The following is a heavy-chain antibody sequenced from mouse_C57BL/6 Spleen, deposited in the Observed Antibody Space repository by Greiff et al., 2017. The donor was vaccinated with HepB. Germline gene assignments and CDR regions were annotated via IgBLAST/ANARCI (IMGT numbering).Heavy chain of an antibody. J-gene: IGHJ4*01. V-gene: IGHV1-63*01. CDR2: IYPGGGYT. CDR3: ARYDGYSYYAMDY. Sequence: VKVVESGAELVRPGTSVKMSCKASGYTFTNYWIGWAKQRPGHGLEWIGDIYPGGGYTNYNEKFKGKATLTADKSSSTAYMQFSSLTSEDSAIYYCARYDGYSYYAMDYWGQGTSVTVSS. CDR1: GYTFTNYW. D-gene: IGHD2-3*01.